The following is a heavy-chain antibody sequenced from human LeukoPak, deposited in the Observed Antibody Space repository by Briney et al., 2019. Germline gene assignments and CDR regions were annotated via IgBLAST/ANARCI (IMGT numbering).Heavy chain of an antibody. J-gene: IGHJ4*02. CDR3: AREADYDFWSGISRAFDY. CDR2: IIPIFGTA. V-gene: IGHV1-69*13. D-gene: IGHD3-3*01. CDR1: GGTFSSYA. Sequence: SVKVSCKASGGTFSSYAISWVRQAPGQGLEWMGGIIPIFGTANYAQKFQGRVTITADESTSTAYMQLSSLRSEDTAVYYCAREADYDFWSGISRAFDYWGQGTLVTVSS.